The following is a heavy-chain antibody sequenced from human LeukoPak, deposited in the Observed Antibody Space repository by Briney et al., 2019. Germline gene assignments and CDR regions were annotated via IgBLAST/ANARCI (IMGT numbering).Heavy chain of an antibody. CDR3: ARGGSGWYFDY. CDR1: GFTFSSHP. CDR2: ISSDGNNE. V-gene: IGHV3-30*04. D-gene: IGHD6-19*01. Sequence: GGSLRLSCAVSGFTFSSHPIHWVRQAPGKGLEWVAVISSDGNNEYYADSVKGRFTISRDNSKNTLSLQMTSLRTEDTAVYYCARGGSGWYFDYWGQGTLVTVSS. J-gene: IGHJ4*02.